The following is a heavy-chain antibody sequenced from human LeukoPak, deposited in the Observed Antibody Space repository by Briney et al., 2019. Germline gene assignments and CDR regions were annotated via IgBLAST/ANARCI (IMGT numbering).Heavy chain of an antibody. CDR1: TLIFSTYA. CDR3: AKDSGEYGDYWNWFDP. Sequence: GESLRLSWAVATLIFSTYAMSWVRQAPGKGLEWVSTITGSGRTTYYGNSVKGRFTISRDNSKNTLYLQMNRLRAEDTSVTSCAKDSGEYGDYWNWFDPWGEGIPVTVSS. CDR2: ITGSGRTT. J-gene: IGHJ5*02. D-gene: IGHD3/OR15-3a*01. V-gene: IGHV3-23*01.